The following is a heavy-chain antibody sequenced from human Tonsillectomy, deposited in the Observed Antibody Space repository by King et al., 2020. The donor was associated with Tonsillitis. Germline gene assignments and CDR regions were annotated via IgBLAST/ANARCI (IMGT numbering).Heavy chain of an antibody. J-gene: IGHJ4*02. V-gene: IGHV1-69*04. Sequence: QLVQSGAEVKKPGSSVKVSCKASGGTFSSYAISWVRQAPVQGLEWMGRINPILVITNYAQKFKVRVTITADKSTSTAYMELSSLRSEDTAVYYCARQGADMVLDYWGQGTLVTVSS. CDR3: ARQGADMVLDY. CDR2: INPILVIT. CDR1: GGTFSSYA. D-gene: IGHD3-10*01.